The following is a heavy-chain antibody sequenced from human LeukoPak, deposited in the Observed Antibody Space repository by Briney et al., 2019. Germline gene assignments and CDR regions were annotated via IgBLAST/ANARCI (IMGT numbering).Heavy chain of an antibody. CDR3: ARGYYDILTGSRPEYFQH. D-gene: IGHD3-9*01. CDR1: GFTVSSNY. Sequence: GSLRLSCAASGFTVSSNYMSWVRQAPGKGLEWVPVIYSGGIIYYADSVKGRFTITRDNSKNTLHLQMNSLRAEDTAVYYCARGYYDILTGSRPEYFQHWGQGT. CDR2: IYSGGII. J-gene: IGHJ1*01. V-gene: IGHV3-53*01.